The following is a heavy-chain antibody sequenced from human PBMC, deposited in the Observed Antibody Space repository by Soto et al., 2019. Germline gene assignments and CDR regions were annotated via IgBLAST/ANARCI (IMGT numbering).Heavy chain of an antibody. D-gene: IGHD2-8*02. Sequence: QVQLQQWGAGLLKPSETLSLTCAVYGGSFSGYYWTWIRQPPGTGLEWIGEINHSGSTNYNPSLKXXATISVDTSKNQFSLKLTSVTAADPAVYYCARDKITGLFDYWGQGTLVTVSS. J-gene: IGHJ4*02. V-gene: IGHV4-34*01. CDR2: INHSGST. CDR3: ARDKITGLFDY. CDR1: GGSFSGYY.